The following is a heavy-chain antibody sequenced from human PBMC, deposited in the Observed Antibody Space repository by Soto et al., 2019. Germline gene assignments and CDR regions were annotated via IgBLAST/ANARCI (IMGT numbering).Heavy chain of an antibody. V-gene: IGHV3-21*01. CDR2: IRSSSSYI. Sequence: EVQLVESGGGLVKPGGSLRLSCAASGFTFSSYSMNWVRQAPGKGLEWVSSIRSSSSYIYYADSVKGRFTISRDNAKNSLYLQMNSLRAEDTAVYYCAREYCSGGSCYTLGAFDIWGQGTMVTVSS. J-gene: IGHJ3*02. CDR1: GFTFSSYS. CDR3: AREYCSGGSCYTLGAFDI. D-gene: IGHD2-15*01.